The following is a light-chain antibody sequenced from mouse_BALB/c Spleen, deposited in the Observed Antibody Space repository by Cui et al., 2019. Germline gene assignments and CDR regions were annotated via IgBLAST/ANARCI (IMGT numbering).Light chain of an antibody. CDR2: KAS. V-gene: IGKV10-94*01. Sequence: DIQMNQSPSSLSASLGDTITITCHASQNINVWLSWYQQKPVNIPKLLIYKASNLHTGVPSRFSGSGSGTGFTLTISSLQPEDIATYYCQQGQSYPWTFGGGTKLEIK. CDR3: QQGQSYPWT. CDR1: QNINVW. J-gene: IGKJ1*01.